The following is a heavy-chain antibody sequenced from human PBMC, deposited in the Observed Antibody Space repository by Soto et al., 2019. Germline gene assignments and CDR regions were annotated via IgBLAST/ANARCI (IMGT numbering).Heavy chain of an antibody. CDR1: GFTFSSYS. D-gene: IGHD2-2*01. CDR2: ISSSSSYI. CDR3: ARDEPAATPVKYYYGMDV. V-gene: IGHV3-21*01. Sequence: GGSLRLSCASSGFTFSSYSMNWFRQAPGNGLEWVSSISSSSSYIYYADSVKGRFTISRDNAKNSLYLQMNSLRAEDTAVYYCARDEPAATPVKYYYGMDVWGQGTTVTVSS. J-gene: IGHJ6*02.